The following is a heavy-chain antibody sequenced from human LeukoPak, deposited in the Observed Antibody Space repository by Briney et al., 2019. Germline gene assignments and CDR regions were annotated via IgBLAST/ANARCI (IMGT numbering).Heavy chain of an antibody. V-gene: IGHV3-30*04. CDR3: ARAPGATDAFDI. Sequence: PGGSLRLSCAASGFTFSSYAMHWVRQAPGKGLEWVAVISYDGSNKYYADSVKGRFTISRDNSKNTLYLQMNSLRAEDTAVYYCARAPGATDAFDIWGQGTMVTVSS. D-gene: IGHD1-26*01. J-gene: IGHJ3*02. CDR1: GFTFSSYA. CDR2: ISYDGSNK.